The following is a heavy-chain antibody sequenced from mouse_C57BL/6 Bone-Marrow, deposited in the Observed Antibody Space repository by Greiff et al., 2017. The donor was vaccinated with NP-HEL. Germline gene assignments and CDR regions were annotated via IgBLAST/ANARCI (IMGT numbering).Heavy chain of an antibody. J-gene: IGHJ4*01. Sequence: EVQGVESGGGLVQPGGSLSLSCAASGFTFTDYYMNWVRQPPGKALEWLGFIRNKASGYTTEYSASVKGRFTISRDNSHSILYLQMNALRAEDSATYYCARSIYYDYADAPFYAMDCWGQGASVTVSS. V-gene: IGHV7-3*01. CDR1: GFTFTDYY. D-gene: IGHD2-4*01. CDR3: ARSIYYDYADAPFYAMDC. CDR2: IRNKASGYTT.